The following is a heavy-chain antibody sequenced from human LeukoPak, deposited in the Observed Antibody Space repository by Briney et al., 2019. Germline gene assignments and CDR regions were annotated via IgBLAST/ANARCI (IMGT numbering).Heavy chain of an antibody. CDR2: ISSSGSTI. CDR3: ARDYGGSSPFDY. D-gene: IGHD4-23*01. Sequence: GGSLRLSCAASGFTFSSYEVNWVRQAPGKGLEWVSYISSSGSTIYYADSVQGRFTISRDNAKNSLYLQMNSLRAEDTAVYYCARDYGGSSPFDYWGQGTLVTVSS. J-gene: IGHJ4*02. V-gene: IGHV3-48*03. CDR1: GFTFSSYE.